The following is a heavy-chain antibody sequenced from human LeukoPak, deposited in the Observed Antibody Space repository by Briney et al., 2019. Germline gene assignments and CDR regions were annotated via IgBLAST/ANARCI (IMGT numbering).Heavy chain of an antibody. CDR2: VNSNGGP. J-gene: IGHJ5*02. Sequence: IGYVNSNGGPYHNPSLQSRVTLSLDISKNQFSLKLSSATAADTAVYYCARDAGGTWFDPWGQGILVTVSS. V-gene: IGHV4-59*01. CDR3: ARDAGGTWFDP.